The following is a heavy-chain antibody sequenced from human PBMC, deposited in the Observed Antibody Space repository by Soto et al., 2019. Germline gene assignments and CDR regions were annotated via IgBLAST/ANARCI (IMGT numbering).Heavy chain of an antibody. CDR3: AKWECGNDCPSLFYFYYGMDV. V-gene: IGHV3-30*18. Sequence: QVQLVESGGGVVQPGRSLRLSCAASGFIFSRYGIHWVRQAPGKGLEWVAVISYDGNDKYYADSVKGRFTISRDNSKNTLYLQMNSLRVEDTAVYYCAKWECGNDCPSLFYFYYGMDVWGQGTTVTVSS. CDR2: ISYDGNDK. J-gene: IGHJ6*02. CDR1: GFIFSRYG. D-gene: IGHD2-21*02.